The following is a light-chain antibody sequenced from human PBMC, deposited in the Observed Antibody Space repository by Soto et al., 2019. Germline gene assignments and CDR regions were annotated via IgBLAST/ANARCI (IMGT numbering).Light chain of an antibody. CDR3: QQRSNWI. Sequence: EIVLTQSPATLSLSPGERATLSCRASQGVSRYLAWYQQKPGQAPRLLIYDASNRATGIPARFSGSGSGPDFTLTISSLEPEDFAVYYCQQRSNWIFGPGTKVDIK. J-gene: IGKJ3*01. CDR1: QGVSRY. V-gene: IGKV3-11*01. CDR2: DAS.